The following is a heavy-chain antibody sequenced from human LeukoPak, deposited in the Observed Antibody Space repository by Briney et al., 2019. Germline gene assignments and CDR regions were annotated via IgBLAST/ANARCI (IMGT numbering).Heavy chain of an antibody. CDR1: GFTFRSYS. Sequence: GGSLILSCAASGFTFRSYSMHWVRQAPGKGLEWVSYISSTSSTIYYADSVKGRFTISRDNAKNSLYLQMNSLRDEDTAVYYCARAAPYYYDSSGYSAFDSWGQGTMVTVSA. J-gene: IGHJ3*02. V-gene: IGHV3-48*02. D-gene: IGHD3-22*01. CDR3: ARAAPYYYDSSGYSAFDS. CDR2: ISSTSSTI.